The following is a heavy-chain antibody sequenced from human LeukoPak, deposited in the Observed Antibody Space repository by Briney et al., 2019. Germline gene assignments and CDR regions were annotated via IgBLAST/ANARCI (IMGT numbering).Heavy chain of an antibody. CDR3: ARHGLSLPDDY. CDR1: GYSISSGYY. J-gene: IGHJ4*02. D-gene: IGHD3/OR15-3a*01. CDR2: IYHSGST. Sequence: SQTLSLTCAVSGYSISSGYYWGWIRQPPGKGLEWIGSIYHSGSTYYNPSLKSRVTISVDTSKNQFSLKLSSVIAADTAVYYCARHGLSLPDDYWGQGTLVTVSS. V-gene: IGHV4-38-2*01.